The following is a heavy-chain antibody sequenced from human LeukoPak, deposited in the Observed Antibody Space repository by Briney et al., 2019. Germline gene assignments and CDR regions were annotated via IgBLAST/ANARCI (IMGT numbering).Heavy chain of an antibody. CDR2: ISWNSDTI. CDR3: AKGKWYSGTYHFDY. CDR1: GFTFNDYA. Sequence: GGSLRLSCAASGFTFNDYAMHWVRQAPGKGLEWVSGISWNSDTIGYADSVKGRFTNSRDNAKNSLYLQMNSLRAEDTALYYCAKGKWYSGTYHFDYWGQGTLVTVSS. D-gene: IGHD1-26*01. V-gene: IGHV3-9*01. J-gene: IGHJ4*02.